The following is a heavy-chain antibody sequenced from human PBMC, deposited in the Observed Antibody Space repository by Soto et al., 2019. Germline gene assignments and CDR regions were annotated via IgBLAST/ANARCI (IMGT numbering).Heavy chain of an antibody. J-gene: IGHJ6*02. CDR1: GYTFISMA. D-gene: IGHD3-10*01. CDR3: ARERVAYYYGSGSHLGFYYGMDV. Sequence: ASVKVSSKAFGYTFISMAMDSVRQAPGQRLEWMGWINAGNGNTKYSQKFQGRVTITRDTSASTAYMELSSLRSEDTAVYYCARERVAYYYGSGSHLGFYYGMDVWGQGTTVTVS. V-gene: IGHV1-3*01. CDR2: INAGNGNT.